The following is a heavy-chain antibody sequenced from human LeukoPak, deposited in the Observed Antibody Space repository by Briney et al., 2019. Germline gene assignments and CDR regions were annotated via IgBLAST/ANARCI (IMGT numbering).Heavy chain of an antibody. V-gene: IGHV1-69*01. CDR2: IIPIFGTA. CDR3: ASTPDDDTPSPSSQALSPFSRFDY. D-gene: IGHD6-13*01. J-gene: IGHJ4*02. Sequence: GSSVKVSCKASGGTFSSYAISWVRQAPGQGLEWMGGIIPIFGTANYAQKFQGRVTITADESTSTAYMELSSLRSEDTAVYYCASTPDDDTPSPSSQALSPFSRFDYWGQGTLVTVSS. CDR1: GGTFSSYA.